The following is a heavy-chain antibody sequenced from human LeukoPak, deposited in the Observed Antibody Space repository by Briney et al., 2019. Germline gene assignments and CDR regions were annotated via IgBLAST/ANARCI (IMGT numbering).Heavy chain of an antibody. CDR2: IYYSGST. V-gene: IGHV4-59*01. J-gene: IGHJ6*03. D-gene: IGHD6-6*01. Sequence: KPSETLSLTCTVSGGSINSYYWSWIRQPPGKGPEWIGYIYYSGSTNYNPSLTSRVTVSVDTSKNQFSLKLTSVTTTDTAVYYCAREIEGSGSSSSSPYYHYYYMDVWGKGTTVTVSS. CDR3: AREIEGSGSSSSSPYYHYYYMDV. CDR1: GGSINSYY.